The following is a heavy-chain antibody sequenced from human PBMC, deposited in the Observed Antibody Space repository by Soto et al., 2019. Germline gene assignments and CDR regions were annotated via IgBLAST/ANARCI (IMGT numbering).Heavy chain of an antibody. CDR3: ASELRYSRRTGALY. D-gene: IGHD6-13*01. CDR1: GGSVSSGSFY. CDR2: IYYSGST. Sequence: PSETLSLTCSVSGGSVSSGSFYWGWIRQPPGKGLEWIGNIYYSGSTSYNPSLKSRVTISVDTSKNQFSLKLSSVTAADTAVYYCASELRYSRRTGALYWGQGTLVTVSS. V-gene: IGHV4-39*01. J-gene: IGHJ4*02.